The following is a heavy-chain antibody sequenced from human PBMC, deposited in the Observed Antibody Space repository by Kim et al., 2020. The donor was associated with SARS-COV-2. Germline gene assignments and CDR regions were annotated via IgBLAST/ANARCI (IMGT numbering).Heavy chain of an antibody. CDR2: INAYNGNT. CDR3: ARRDGSGGSCYCDY. CDR1: GYTFTGYG. D-gene: IGHD2-15*01. Sequence: ASVKVSCKASGYTFTGYGISWVRQAPGQGLEWMGWINAYNGNTNYAQKLQGRVTMTTDTSTSTAYMELRSLRSDDTAVYYCARRDGSGGSCYCDYWGQGTLVTVSS. V-gene: IGHV1-18*01. J-gene: IGHJ4*02.